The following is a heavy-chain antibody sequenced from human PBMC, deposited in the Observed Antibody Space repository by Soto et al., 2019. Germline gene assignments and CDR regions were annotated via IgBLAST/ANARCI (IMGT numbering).Heavy chain of an antibody. CDR3: ARTSHYDSSGYYDAFDD. V-gene: IGHV5-51*01. CDR1: GYSFTNYW. CDR2: IYPGDSDI. Sequence: XESLKISCKGSGYSFTNYWIGWVRQMPGKGLEWMGIIYPGDSDIRFSPSFQGQVTISADKSINTAYLQWSSLMASDTAMYYCARTSHYDSSGYYDAFDDWGKGTMVTV. D-gene: IGHD3-22*01. J-gene: IGHJ3*01.